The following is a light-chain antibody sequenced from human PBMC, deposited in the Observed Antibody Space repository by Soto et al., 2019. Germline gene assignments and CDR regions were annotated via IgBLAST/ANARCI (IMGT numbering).Light chain of an antibody. CDR3: LLSYSGVLV. V-gene: IGLV7-46*01. CDR2: DIS. Sequence: QAVVTQEPSLTVSPGGTVTLTCGSSTGAVTSGHYPYWFQQKPGQAPRALIYDISNEYSWTPARFSGSLPGGKAALTLSGAQPEDEADYYCLLSYSGVLVFGGGTKLTVL. J-gene: IGLJ2*01. CDR1: TGAVTSGHY.